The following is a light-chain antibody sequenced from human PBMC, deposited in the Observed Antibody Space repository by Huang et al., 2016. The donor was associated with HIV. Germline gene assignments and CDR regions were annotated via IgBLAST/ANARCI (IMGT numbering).Light chain of an antibody. CDR3: QEYSSYSLT. Sequence: DIQMTQSPSTLSASVGDTVTITCRASESINTWLAWYQHKPGKAPKLLIYKTSNLESGVPSRFSGGGSVTEFTLTISSLQSDDFATYYCQEYSSYSLTFGPGTKVDIK. CDR2: KTS. V-gene: IGKV1-5*03. J-gene: IGKJ3*01. CDR1: ESINTW.